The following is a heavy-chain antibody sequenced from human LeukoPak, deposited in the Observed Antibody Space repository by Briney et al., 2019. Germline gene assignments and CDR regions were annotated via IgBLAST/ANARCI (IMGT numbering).Heavy chain of an antibody. CDR1: GFTFSSYA. V-gene: IGHV3-23*01. J-gene: IGHJ6*03. CDR2: ISGSGGST. Sequence: PGGSLRLSCAASGFTFSSYAMSWARQAPGKGLEWVSAISGSGGSTYYADSVKGRFTISRDNSKNTLYLQMSSLRAEDTAVYYCAKSTFGDPYYYYYMDVWGKGTTVTVSS. CDR3: AKSTFGDPYYYYYMDV. D-gene: IGHD4-17*01.